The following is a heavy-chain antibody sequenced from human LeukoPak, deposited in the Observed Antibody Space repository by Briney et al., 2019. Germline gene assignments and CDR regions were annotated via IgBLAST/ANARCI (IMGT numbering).Heavy chain of an antibody. J-gene: IGHJ3*02. CDR3: ARDAPDFWSGFDAFDI. Sequence: SVKVSCTASGGTFTSYAISWVRQAPGHGLEWMGRIIPISGTANYAQKFQGRVTITTDESTSTAYMELSSLRSEDTAVYYCARDAPDFWSGFDAFDIWGQGTMVTVSS. V-gene: IGHV1-69*05. CDR1: GGTFTSYA. CDR2: IIPISGTA. D-gene: IGHD3-3*01.